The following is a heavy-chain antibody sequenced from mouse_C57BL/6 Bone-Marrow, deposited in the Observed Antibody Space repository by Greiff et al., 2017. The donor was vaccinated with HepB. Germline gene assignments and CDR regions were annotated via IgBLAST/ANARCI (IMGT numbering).Heavy chain of an antibody. CDR3: ARDDYDAMDY. CDR2: INPGSGGT. V-gene: IGHV1-54*01. CDR1: GYTFTNYL. J-gene: IGHJ4*01. Sequence: VQLQQSGAELVRPGTSVKVSCKASGYTFTNYLIEWVKQRPGQGLEWIGVINPGSGGTNYNEQFKVKATLTADKSSSTAYMQLSSLTSEDSAVYFCARDDYDAMDYWGQGTSVTVSS.